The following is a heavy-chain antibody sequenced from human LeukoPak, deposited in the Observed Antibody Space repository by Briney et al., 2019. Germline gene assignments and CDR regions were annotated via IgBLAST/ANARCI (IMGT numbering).Heavy chain of an antibody. J-gene: IGHJ6*03. Sequence: SETLSLTCAVYGGSFNGYYWSWIRQPPGKGLEWNEEINHSGSTNYNPSLKSRVTISVDTSKNQFSLKLSSVTAADTAVYYCARGCIAAAGTLGYYYMDVWGKGTTVTVSS. CDR3: ARGCIAAAGTLGYYYMDV. D-gene: IGHD6-13*01. CDR1: GGSFNGYY. V-gene: IGHV4-34*01. CDR2: INHSGST.